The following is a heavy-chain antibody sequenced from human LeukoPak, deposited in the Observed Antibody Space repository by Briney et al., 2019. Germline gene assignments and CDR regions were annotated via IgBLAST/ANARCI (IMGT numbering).Heavy chain of an antibody. V-gene: IGHV3-66*01. D-gene: IGHD1-26*01. CDR2: IYSGGST. J-gene: IGHJ4*02. CDR3: AREDSGSYSLGFDY. Sequence: GGSLRLSCAASGFTVSSNYMSWVRQAPGKGLEWVSIIYSGGSTYYADSVKGRFTISRDNAKNSLYLQMNSLRAEDTAVYYCAREDSGSYSLGFDYWGQGTLVTVSS. CDR1: GFTVSSNY.